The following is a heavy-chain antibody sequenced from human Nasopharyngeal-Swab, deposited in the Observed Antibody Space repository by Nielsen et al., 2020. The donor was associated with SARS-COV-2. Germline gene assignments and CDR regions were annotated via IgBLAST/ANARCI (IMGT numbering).Heavy chain of an antibody. V-gene: IGHV3-11*04. CDR2: LSSGGSTV. D-gene: IGHD6-6*01. J-gene: IGHJ4*02. Sequence: GESLTLSCAASGFTFSDYYISWIRPAPGEGLEWVSYLSSGGSTVYYTDSVKGRFTISRDNAKNPLYLQMNSLRAEDTAVYYCARQVAARRADYWGQGTLVTVSS. CDR1: GFTFSDYY. CDR3: ARQVAARRADY.